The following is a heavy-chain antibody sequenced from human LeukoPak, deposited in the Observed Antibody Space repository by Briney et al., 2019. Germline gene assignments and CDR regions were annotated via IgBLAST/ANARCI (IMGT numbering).Heavy chain of an antibody. V-gene: IGHV4-59*08. CDR3: AGNTGGYSTCTGYYAFYYYYVDV. CDR2: IYYSGST. J-gene: IGHJ6*03. D-gene: IGHD2-2*01. Sequence: SETLSLTCTVSGGSISSYYWSWIRQPPGKGLEWIGYIYYSGSTNYNPSLKSRVTISVDTSKNQFSLRLSYVTAADTAVDYCAGNTGGYSTCTGYYAFYYYYVDVWPKGTTVTISS. CDR1: GGSISSYY.